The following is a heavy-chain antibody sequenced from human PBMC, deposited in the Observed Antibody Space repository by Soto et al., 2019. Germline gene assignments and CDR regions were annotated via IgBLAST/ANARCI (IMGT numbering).Heavy chain of an antibody. D-gene: IGHD2-15*01. V-gene: IGHV1-18*01. CDR2: ISTYNGNT. CDR3: ARAGYCSGGSCLNWFDP. CDR1: GYTFTSYG. J-gene: IGHJ5*02. Sequence: ASVKVSCKASGYTFTSYGISWVRQAPGQGLEWMGWISTYNGNTNYAQELQGRVTMTTDTSTSTAYMELRSLRSDDTAVYYCARAGYCSGGSCLNWFDPWGQGTLVTVSS.